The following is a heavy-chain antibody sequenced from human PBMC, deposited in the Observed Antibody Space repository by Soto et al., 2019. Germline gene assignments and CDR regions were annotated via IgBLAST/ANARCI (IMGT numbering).Heavy chain of an antibody. CDR2: IDWDDDK. D-gene: IGHD6-13*01. CDR3: ARTLSIAAAGYYYYYGMDV. J-gene: IGHJ6*02. Sequence: SGPTLVNPTQTLTLTCTFSGFSLSTSGMCVSWIRQPPGEALEWPALIDWDDDKYYSTSLKTRLTISKDTSKNQVVLTMTNMDPVDTATYCCARTLSIAAAGYYYYYGMDVWGQGTTVTVSS. V-gene: IGHV2-70*01. CDR1: GFSLSTSGMC.